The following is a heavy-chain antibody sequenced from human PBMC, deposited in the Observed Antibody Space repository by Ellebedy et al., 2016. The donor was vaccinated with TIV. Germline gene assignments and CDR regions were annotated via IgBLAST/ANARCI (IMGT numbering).Heavy chain of an antibody. CDR2: IYPGDSDT. CDR3: ASRESNYDFWSGYSYWFDP. V-gene: IGHV5-51*01. J-gene: IGHJ5*02. CDR1: GYNFTSHW. D-gene: IGHD3-3*01. Sequence: PGGSLRLSCKGSGYNFTSHWIAWVRQMPGKGLEWMGSIYPGDSDTRYSPSLQGQVTISADKSISTAYLQWSSLKASDTAMYYCASRESNYDFWSGYSYWFDPWGQGTLVTVSA.